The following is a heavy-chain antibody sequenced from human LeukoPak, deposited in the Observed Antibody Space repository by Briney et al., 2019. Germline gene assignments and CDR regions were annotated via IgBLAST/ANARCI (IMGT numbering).Heavy chain of an antibody. CDR3: ASSKVPLYGDYGSFDY. Sequence: ASVKVSCKASGYTFTSYYMHWVRQAPGQGLEWMGIINPSGGSTSYAQKFQGRVTMTRDTSTSTVYMELSSLRSEDTAVYYCASSKVPLYGDYGSFDYWGQGTLVTVSS. J-gene: IGHJ4*02. V-gene: IGHV1-46*01. CDR1: GYTFTSYY. D-gene: IGHD4-17*01. CDR2: INPSGGST.